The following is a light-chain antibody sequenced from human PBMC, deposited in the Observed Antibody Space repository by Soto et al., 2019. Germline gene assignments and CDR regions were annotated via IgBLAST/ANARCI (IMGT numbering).Light chain of an antibody. CDR1: QSVSSY. CDR2: NAS. CDR3: QQRSNWPTWT. V-gene: IGKV3-11*01. Sequence: EIVMTQSPSTLTVSPVERATLSCIASQSVSSYLAWYQQKPGQAPRLLIYNASNRATGIPARFSGSGSGTDFTLTISSLEPEDFAVYYCQQRSNWPTWTFGQGTKVDIK. J-gene: IGKJ1*01.